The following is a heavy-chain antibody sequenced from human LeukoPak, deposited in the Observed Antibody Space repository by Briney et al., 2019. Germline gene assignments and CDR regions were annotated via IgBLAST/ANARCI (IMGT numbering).Heavy chain of an antibody. CDR3: VRDIRENDV. CDR2: INGDWSET. V-gene: IGHV3-74*01. Sequence: GGSLRLSCTASGFTLSNYWMHWVRHAPGKGLVWVSRINGDWSETYYADSVKGRFTSSRDNAKHTVFLQMNNLSAEDTAVYHCVRDIRENDVWGQGTLVTVSS. D-gene: IGHD1-26*01. J-gene: IGHJ4*01. CDR1: GFTLSNYW.